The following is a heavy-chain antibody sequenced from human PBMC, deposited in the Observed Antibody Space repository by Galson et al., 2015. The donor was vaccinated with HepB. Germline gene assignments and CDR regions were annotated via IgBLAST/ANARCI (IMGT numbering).Heavy chain of an antibody. CDR3: AADRANTQTYYDILTGQDYYYGMDV. D-gene: IGHD3-9*01. CDR1: GFTFTRSA. Sequence: SVKVSCKASGFTFTRSAVQWVRQARGQRLEWIGWIVVGSGNTNYAQKFQERVTITRDMSTSTAYMELSSLRSEDTAVYYCAADRANTQTYYDILTGQDYYYGMDVWGQGTTVTVSS. CDR2: IVVGSGNT. J-gene: IGHJ6*02. V-gene: IGHV1-58*01.